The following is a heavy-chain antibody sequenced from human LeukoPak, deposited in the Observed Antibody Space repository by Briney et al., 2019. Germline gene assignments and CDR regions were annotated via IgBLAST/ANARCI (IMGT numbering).Heavy chain of an antibody. CDR2: ISGSGGST. J-gene: IGHJ6*02. D-gene: IGHD3-3*01. CDR3: AKGQNYDFWSGYYYYSGMDV. Sequence: PGGSLRLSCAASGFTFSSYAMSWVRQAPGKGLEWVSAISGSGGSTYYADSVKGRFTISRDNSKKTLYLKMNSLRAEDTAVYYCAKGQNYDFWSGYYYYSGMDVWGQGTTVTVSS. CDR1: GFTFSSYA. V-gene: IGHV3-23*01.